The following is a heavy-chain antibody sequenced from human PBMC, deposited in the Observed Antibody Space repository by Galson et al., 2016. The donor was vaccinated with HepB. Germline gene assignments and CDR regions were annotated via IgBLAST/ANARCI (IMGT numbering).Heavy chain of an antibody. Sequence: SLRLSCAGSGFTFSSYAMSWVRRAPGMGLEWVSAISRSGGSTYYADSVKGRFTISRDNSKNTLYLQMNSLRAEDTAVYYCARYYDILTGYSNYGMDVWGQGTTVTVSS. CDR1: GFTFSSYA. CDR2: ISRSGGST. J-gene: IGHJ6*02. CDR3: ARYYDILTGYSNYGMDV. V-gene: IGHV3-23*01. D-gene: IGHD3-9*01.